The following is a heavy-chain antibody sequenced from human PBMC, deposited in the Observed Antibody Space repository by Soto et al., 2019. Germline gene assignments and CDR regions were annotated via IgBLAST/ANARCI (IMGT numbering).Heavy chain of an antibody. D-gene: IGHD6-19*01. V-gene: IGHV4-31*03. CDR2: IYYSGST. CDR1: GGSISSGGYY. CDR3: TKNGGWPPDPLEYFHH. Sequence: SETLSLTCTVSGGSISSGGYYWSWIRQHPGKGLEWIGYIYYSGSTYYNPSLKSRVTISVDTSKNQFSLKLNSVTAADTAVYYCTKNGGWPPDPLEYFHHWGPGTLVTVSS. J-gene: IGHJ1*01.